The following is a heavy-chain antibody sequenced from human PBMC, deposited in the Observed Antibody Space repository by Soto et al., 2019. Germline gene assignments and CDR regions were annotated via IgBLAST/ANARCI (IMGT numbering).Heavy chain of an antibody. D-gene: IGHD2-15*01. CDR3: ATDLKCSGGSCYEGLYYYYGMDV. J-gene: IGHJ6*02. CDR1: GYTLTELS. V-gene: IGHV1-24*01. Sequence: ASVKVSCKVSGYTLTELSMHWVRQAPGKGLEWMGGFDPEDGETIYAQKFQGRVTMTEDTSTDTAYMELSSLRSEDTAVYYCATDLKCSGGSCYEGLYYYYGMDVWGQGTTVTVSS. CDR2: FDPEDGET.